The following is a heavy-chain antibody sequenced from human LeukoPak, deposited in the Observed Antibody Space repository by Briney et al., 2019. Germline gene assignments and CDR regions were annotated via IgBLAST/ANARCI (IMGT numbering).Heavy chain of an antibody. CDR3: ARQLSTDYYYYYMDV. D-gene: IGHD3-16*02. CDR2: ISAYNGNT. Sequence: ASVKVSCKASGYTFTSYGISWARQAPGQGLEWMGWISAYNGNTNYAQKLQGRVTMTTDTSTSTAYMELRSLRSDDTAVYYCARQLSTDYYYYYMDVWGKGTTVTVSS. CDR1: GYTFTSYG. J-gene: IGHJ6*03. V-gene: IGHV1-18*01.